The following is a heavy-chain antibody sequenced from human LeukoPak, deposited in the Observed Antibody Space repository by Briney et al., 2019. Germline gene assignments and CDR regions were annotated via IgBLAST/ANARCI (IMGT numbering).Heavy chain of an antibody. Sequence: ASAKVSCKASGYTFTSYGISWVRQAPGQGLEWMGWISAYNGNTNYAQKLQGRVTMTTDTSTSTAYMELRSLRSDDTAVYYCARDGRSHRDGYNPFDYWGQGTLVTVSS. D-gene: IGHD5-24*01. CDR2: ISAYNGNT. CDR3: ARDGRSHRDGYNPFDY. V-gene: IGHV1-18*01. CDR1: GYTFTSYG. J-gene: IGHJ4*02.